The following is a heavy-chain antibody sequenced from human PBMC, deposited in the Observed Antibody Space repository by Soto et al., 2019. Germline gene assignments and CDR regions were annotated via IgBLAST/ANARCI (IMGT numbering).Heavy chain of an antibody. V-gene: IGHV1-69*01. J-gene: IGHJ6*02. CDR2: SIPISDTT. Sequence: QVQLVQSGAEVKKPGSSVKVSCKASGGTFSSYAISWVRQAPGQRLEWMGGSIPISDTTNYAQKLQGRVTITADESTSTAYMELSSLRSEDTAVYYCARAQGSSTSLEIYYYYYYGMDVWGQGTTVTVSS. CDR1: GGTFSSYA. D-gene: IGHD2-2*01. CDR3: ARAQGSSTSLEIYYYYYYGMDV.